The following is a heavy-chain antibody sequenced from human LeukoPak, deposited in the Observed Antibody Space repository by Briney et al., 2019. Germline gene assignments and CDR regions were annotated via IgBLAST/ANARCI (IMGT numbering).Heavy chain of an antibody. CDR2: ISGSGGST. CDR1: GFSFSSYA. Sequence: LPGGSLRLSCAASGFSFSSYAMSWVRQAPGKGLECVSVISGSGGSTYYADSVKSRFTISRDNSKNTLYLQMNSLRAEDTAVYYCARANIGYSSGWLHDYWGQGTLVTVSS. D-gene: IGHD6-19*01. J-gene: IGHJ4*02. CDR3: ARANIGYSSGWLHDY. V-gene: IGHV3-23*01.